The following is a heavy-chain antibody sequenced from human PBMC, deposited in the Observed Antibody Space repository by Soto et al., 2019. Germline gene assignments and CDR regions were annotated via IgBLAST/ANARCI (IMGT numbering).Heavy chain of an antibody. CDR1: GFTFSSYG. V-gene: IGHV3-30*02. CDR2: IRYDGGNK. CDR3: AKDRHSTSSGYFDY. D-gene: IGHD6-6*01. Sequence: PGESLKISCVASGFTFSSYGIHWVRQAPGKGLEWVAVIRYDGGNKFYADSVKGRFTISRDNSKNTLSLQMNSLRAEDTAIYYCAKDRHSTSSGYFDYWGQGTPVTVSS. J-gene: IGHJ4*02.